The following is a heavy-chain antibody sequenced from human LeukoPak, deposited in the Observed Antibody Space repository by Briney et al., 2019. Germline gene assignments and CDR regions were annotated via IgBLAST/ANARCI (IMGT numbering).Heavy chain of an antibody. J-gene: IGHJ1*01. D-gene: IGHD5-24*01. V-gene: IGHV3-33*01. CDR3: ARSRDGYNGAYFQH. CDR1: GFTFRSYG. CDR2: IWYDGSNK. Sequence: GGSLRLSCAASGFTFRSYGMHWVRQAPGKGLEWVAVIWYDGSNKYYADSVKGRFTISRDNSKNTLYLQMNSLRAEDTAVYYCARSRDGYNGAYFQHWGQGTLVTVSS.